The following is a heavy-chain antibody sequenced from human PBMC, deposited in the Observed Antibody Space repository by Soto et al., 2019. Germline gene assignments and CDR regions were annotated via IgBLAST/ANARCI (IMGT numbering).Heavy chain of an antibody. Sequence: GGSLRLSCEVSGFTFSSYWMHWARQAPGKGLVWVARIDPDGNNIAYADSVKGRFTISRENAKNTVYLQMNSLTDEDTAVYFCARDNAYSSGWDFDYWGRGTLVTVSS. CDR3: ARDNAYSSGWDFDY. CDR2: IDPDGNNI. CDR1: GFTFSSYW. V-gene: IGHV3-74*01. J-gene: IGHJ4*02. D-gene: IGHD6-19*01.